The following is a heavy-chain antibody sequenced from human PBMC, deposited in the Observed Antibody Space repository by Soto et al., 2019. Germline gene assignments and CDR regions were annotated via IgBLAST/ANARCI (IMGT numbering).Heavy chain of an antibody. CDR2: IIPFLGKT. J-gene: IGHJ6*02. Sequence: GGSVKVSCKASGGTLNSYTISWVRQAPGQRLEWMGRIIPFLGKTNYAQKVQGRVTINPDKTTSTAHMELSSPRPGGTAGYYCAIFCSTTSCTYYDYCMDVWGQGTTVTVSS. D-gene: IGHD2-2*01. CDR3: AIFCSTTSCTYYDYCMDV. CDR1: GGTLNSYT. V-gene: IGHV1-69*02.